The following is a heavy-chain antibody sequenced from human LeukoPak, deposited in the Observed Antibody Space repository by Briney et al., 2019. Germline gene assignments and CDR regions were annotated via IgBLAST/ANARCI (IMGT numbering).Heavy chain of an antibody. Sequence: PGRSLRLSCAASGFTFSSYAMHWVRQAPGKGLEWVAVISYDGSNKYYADSVKGRFTISRDNAKNSLYLQMNSLRAEDTAVYYCARGGAEGRFLRYYYYYMDVWGKGTTVTVSS. D-gene: IGHD3-3*01. V-gene: IGHV3-30*04. CDR1: GFTFSSYA. J-gene: IGHJ6*03. CDR2: ISYDGSNK. CDR3: ARGGAEGRFLRYYYYYMDV.